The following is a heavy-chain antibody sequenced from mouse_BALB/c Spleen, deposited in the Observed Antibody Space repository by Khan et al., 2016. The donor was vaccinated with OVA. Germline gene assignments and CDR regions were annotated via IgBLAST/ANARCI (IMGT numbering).Heavy chain of an antibody. Sequence: VQLQESGAELAKPGASVKMSCKASGYTFINYWIPWVRQSPGQGLEWIGYINPSTGYTESNKNFKDKATFTADKCSSTAYMQLSSLTSEDSAVYYCARRGLRWDFDYWGQGTTLTVSS. J-gene: IGHJ2*01. CDR1: GYTFINYW. V-gene: IGHV1-7*01. CDR2: INPSTGYT. D-gene: IGHD1-1*01. CDR3: ARRGLRWDFDY.